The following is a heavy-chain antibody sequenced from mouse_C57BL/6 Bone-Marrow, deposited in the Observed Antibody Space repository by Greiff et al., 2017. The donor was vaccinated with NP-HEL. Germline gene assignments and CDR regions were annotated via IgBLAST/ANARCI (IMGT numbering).Heavy chain of an antibody. D-gene: IGHD1-1*01. J-gene: IGHJ1*03. CDR2: ISYDGST. CDR1: GYSITSGYY. CDR3: ARVPMFYYGSSYWYFDV. V-gene: IGHV3-6*01. Sequence: EVKLQESGPGLVKPSQSLSLTCSVTGYSITSGYYWNWIRQFPGNKLEWMGYISYDGSTNYNASLKNRISITRDTSKNPFFLKLNSVTTKDTATYYCARVPMFYYGSSYWYFDVWGTGTTVTSAS.